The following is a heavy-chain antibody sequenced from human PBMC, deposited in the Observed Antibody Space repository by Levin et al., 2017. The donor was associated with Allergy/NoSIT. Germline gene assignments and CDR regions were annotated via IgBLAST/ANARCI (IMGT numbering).Heavy chain of an antibody. CDR2: ISNHGGRT. D-gene: IGHD4-17*01. Sequence: GGSLRLSCSASGFTFSGYTMQWVCQAPGKGLESVSAISNHGGRTYYTDSVKGRFTISRDNSKNTLYVQMSSLRTEDTALYYCVKNGDSGELGSWGQRTLVIVSS. CDR3: VKNGDSGELGS. CDR1: GFTFSGYT. J-gene: IGHJ5*02. V-gene: IGHV3-64*05.